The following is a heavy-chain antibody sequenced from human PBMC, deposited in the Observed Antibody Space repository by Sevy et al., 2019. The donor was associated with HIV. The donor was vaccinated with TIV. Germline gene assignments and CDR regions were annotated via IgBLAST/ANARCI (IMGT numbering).Heavy chain of an antibody. D-gene: IGHD3-22*01. V-gene: IGHV4-39*01. J-gene: IGHJ4*02. CDR3: ARHKSGADREGVYYYDSSGYYYSFDY. Sequence: SETLSLTCTVSGGSISSSSYYWGWIRQPPGKGLEWIGSIYYSGSTYYNPSLKSRVTISVDTSKNQFSLKLSSVTAADTAVYYCARHKSGADREGVYYYDSSGYYYSFDYWGQGTLVTVSS. CDR2: IYYSGST. CDR1: GGSISSSSYY.